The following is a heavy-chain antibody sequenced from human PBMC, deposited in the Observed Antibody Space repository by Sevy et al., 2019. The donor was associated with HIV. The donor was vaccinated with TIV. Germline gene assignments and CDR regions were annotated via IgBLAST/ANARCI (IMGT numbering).Heavy chain of an antibody. D-gene: IGHD3-3*01. V-gene: IGHV1-24*01. CDR1: GYTLTQLS. CDR2: FDPEDGER. J-gene: IGHJ4*02. Sequence: KARASAKVSCKVSGYTLTQLSMHWVRQAPGKGLEWLGSFDPEDGERIYAQKFQGRFTMTEETSTDTAYMELSSLRSEDTAIYYCATGREYYEGNSGYFDYWGQGTLVIVSS. CDR3: ATGREYYEGNSGYFDY.